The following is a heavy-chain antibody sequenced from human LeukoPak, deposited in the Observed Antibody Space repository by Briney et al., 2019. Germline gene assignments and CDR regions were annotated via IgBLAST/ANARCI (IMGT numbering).Heavy chain of an antibody. CDR2: IKSDGSTT. CDR3: TRRVSTTRWFDP. V-gene: IGHV3-74*01. CDR1: GFTFSSYW. Sequence: PGGSLRLSCAASGFTFSSYWMHWVRQAPGKGLVWVSRIKSDGSTTNYADSVKGRFTISRDNAENTLYLQMNSLRVEDTAVYYCTRRVSTTRWFDPWGQRTLVTVSS. D-gene: IGHD2-15*01. J-gene: IGHJ5*02.